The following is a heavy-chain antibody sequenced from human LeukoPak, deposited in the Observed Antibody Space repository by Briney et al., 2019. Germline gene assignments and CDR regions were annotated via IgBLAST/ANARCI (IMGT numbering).Heavy chain of an antibody. D-gene: IGHD3-10*01. J-gene: IGHJ3*02. CDR1: GGSISSYY. Sequence: PSETLSLTCTVSGGSISSYYWSWIRQPPGKGLEWIGYIYYSGSTNYNPSLKSRVTISVDTSKDQFSLKLSPVTTADTAVYYCARDRRRGLMADAFDIWGQGTMVTVPS. V-gene: IGHV4-59*01. CDR2: IYYSGST. CDR3: ARDRRRGLMADAFDI.